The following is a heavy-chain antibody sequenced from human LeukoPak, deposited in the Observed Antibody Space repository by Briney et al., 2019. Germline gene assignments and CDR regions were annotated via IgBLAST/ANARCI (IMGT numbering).Heavy chain of an antibody. J-gene: IGHJ4*02. D-gene: IGHD3-3*01. CDR1: GGTFNSYA. CDR3: ARDHDFWSAQAFDY. CDR2: ISAYNGNT. V-gene: IGHV1-18*01. Sequence: GASVKVSCKASGGTFNSYAISWVRQAPGQGLEWMGWISAYNGNTNYAQKLQGRVTMTTDTSTSTAYMELRSLRSDDTAVYYCARDHDFWSAQAFDYWGQGTLVTVSS.